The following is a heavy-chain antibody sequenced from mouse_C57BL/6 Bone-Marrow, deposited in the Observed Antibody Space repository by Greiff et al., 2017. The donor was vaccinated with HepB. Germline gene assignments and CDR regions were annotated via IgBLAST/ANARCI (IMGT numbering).Heavy chain of an antibody. V-gene: IGHV14-3*01. Sequence: VQLQQSVAELVRPGASVKLSCTASGFNIKNTYMHWVKQRPEQGLEWTGRIDPANGNTKYAPKFQGKATITADTSSNTAYLQLSSLTSEDTAIYYCARPIYYGNFYWYFDVWGTGTTVTVSS. CDR2: IDPANGNT. D-gene: IGHD2-1*01. CDR3: ARPIYYGNFYWYFDV. J-gene: IGHJ1*03. CDR1: GFNIKNTY.